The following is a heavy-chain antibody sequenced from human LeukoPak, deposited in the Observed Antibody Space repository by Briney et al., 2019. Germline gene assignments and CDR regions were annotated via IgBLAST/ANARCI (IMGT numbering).Heavy chain of an antibody. CDR2: IYYSGRT. CDR3: ARYPSAMATFDY. D-gene: IGHD5-18*01. J-gene: IGHJ4*02. CDR1: GGSISSSSYN. Sequence: SETLSLTCTVFGGSISSSSYNWGWIRQPPGKGLEWIGSIYYSGRTYCNPSLKSRVTISVDTSKNQFSLKLSSVTAADTAVYYCARYPSAMATFDYWGQGTLVTVSS. V-gene: IGHV4-39*01.